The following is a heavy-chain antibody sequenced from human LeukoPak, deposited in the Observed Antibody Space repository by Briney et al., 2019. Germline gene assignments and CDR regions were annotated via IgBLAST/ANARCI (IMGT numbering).Heavy chain of an antibody. CDR3: ARGPGLYGDYVMDV. V-gene: IGHV3-13*01. J-gene: IGHJ6*02. Sequence: GGSLRLSCAASGFTFSSYDMHWVRQAPGKGLEWVSAIGTAGDTYYPGSVKGRFTISRENAKNSLYLQMNSLRAEDTAVYYCARGPGLYGDYVMDVWGQGTTVTVSS. CDR2: IGTAGDT. D-gene: IGHD3-16*02. CDR1: GFTFSSYD.